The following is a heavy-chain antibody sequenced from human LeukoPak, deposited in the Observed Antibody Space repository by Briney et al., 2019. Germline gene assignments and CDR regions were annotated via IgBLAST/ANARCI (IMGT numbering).Heavy chain of an antibody. CDR3: ARAQGPHTFDY. J-gene: IGHJ4*02. CDR2: INPSGDST. Sequence: ASVTVSCKASGYTFTSYYMHWVRQAPGQGLEWMGIINPSGDSTSYAQKFQGRVTMTRDTSTSTVYMELSSLRSEDTAVYYCARAQGPHTFDYWGQGTLVTVSS. CDR1: GYTFTSYY. V-gene: IGHV1-46*01.